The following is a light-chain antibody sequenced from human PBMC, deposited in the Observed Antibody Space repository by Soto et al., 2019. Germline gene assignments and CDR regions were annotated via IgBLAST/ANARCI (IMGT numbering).Light chain of an antibody. V-gene: IGKV1-5*03. CDR3: QHYKIYSVA. Sequence: DIQMTQSPSTLSGSVGDRVTITCRASQTISSWLAWYQQKPGKAPKLLIYKASTLKSGVPSRFSGSGSGTEFTLTIISLQPDDFATDDSQHYKIYSVAFGQGTKVELK. J-gene: IGKJ1*01. CDR1: QTISSW. CDR2: KAS.